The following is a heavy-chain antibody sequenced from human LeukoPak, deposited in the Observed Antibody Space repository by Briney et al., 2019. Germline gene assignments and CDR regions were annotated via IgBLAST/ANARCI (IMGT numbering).Heavy chain of an antibody. V-gene: IGHV3-69-1*02. J-gene: IGHJ4*02. CDR3: GRAFPPLRTSSAGDL. CDR1: GFTFSDYD. Sequence: TGGSLRLSCSASGFTFSDYDMNWVRQAPGKGLEWVSSISGLSTHIYYGDSVKGRFSISRDSAKNSVYLQMNSLGVEDTAIYYCGRAFPPLRTSSAGDLWGQGILVTVSS. CDR2: ISGLSTHI. D-gene: IGHD3-16*01.